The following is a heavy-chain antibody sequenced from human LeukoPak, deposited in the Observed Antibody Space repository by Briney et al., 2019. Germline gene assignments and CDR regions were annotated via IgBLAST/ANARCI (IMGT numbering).Heavy chain of an antibody. CDR2: IYHSGST. Sequence: SETLSLTCAVSGYSICSGYYWGWIRQPPGKGLEWIGSIYHSGSTYYNPSLKSRVTISVDTSKNQFSLKLSSVTAADTAVYYCPRANYYDSSGSIAIWFDPWGQGTLVTVSS. J-gene: IGHJ5*02. CDR1: GYSICSGYY. V-gene: IGHV4-38-2*01. D-gene: IGHD3-22*01. CDR3: PRANYYDSSGSIAIWFDP.